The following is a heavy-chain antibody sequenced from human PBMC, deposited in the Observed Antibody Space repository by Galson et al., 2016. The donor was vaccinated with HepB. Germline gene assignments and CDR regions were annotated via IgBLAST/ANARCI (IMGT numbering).Heavy chain of an antibody. Sequence: CAISGDSVSNNNAAWTWIRQSPSRGLEWLGRTYFRSKWDNDYALSVKRRITINPDTSKNEFSLHLNSVTPEDTAVYYCARGASERRAFDIWGQGTMVTVSS. D-gene: IGHD3-16*01. J-gene: IGHJ3*02. CDR2: TYFRSKWDN. CDR3: ARGASERRAFDI. CDR1: GDSVSNNNAA. V-gene: IGHV6-1*01.